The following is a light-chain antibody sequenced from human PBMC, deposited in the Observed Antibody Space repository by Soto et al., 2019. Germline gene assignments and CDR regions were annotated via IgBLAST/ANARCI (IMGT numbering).Light chain of an antibody. J-gene: IGKJ1*01. CDR1: QNVASRY. CDR3: QQYGSSPRT. V-gene: IGKV3-20*01. CDR2: GTS. Sequence: IVLTQSPGTLSLSPGARVTLSCRASQNVASRYLAWYQQKPGQTPRLLIYGTSNRATGIPDRFSGSGSGTDFSLTISSLEPGDLAVYYCQQYGSSPRTFGQGTKVDIK.